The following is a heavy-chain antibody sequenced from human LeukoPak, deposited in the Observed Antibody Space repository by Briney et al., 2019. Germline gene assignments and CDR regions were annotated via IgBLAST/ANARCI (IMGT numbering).Heavy chain of an antibody. CDR1: GDSVSSNRVT. V-gene: IGHV6-1*01. J-gene: IGHJ5*02. CDR2: TYYRSTWYN. CDR3: ARRLTQYDCFDP. Sequence: SQTLSLTCAISGDSVSSNRVTWNWIRQSPSRGLEWLGRTYYRSTWYNGYAVSVRGRITVNPDTSKNQFSLHLNSVTPEDTAVYYCARRLTQYDCFDPWGQGILVTVSS. D-gene: IGHD2-2*01.